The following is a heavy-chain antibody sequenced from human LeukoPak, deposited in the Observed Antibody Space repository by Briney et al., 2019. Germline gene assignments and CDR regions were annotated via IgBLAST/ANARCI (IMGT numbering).Heavy chain of an antibody. CDR1: AFTFSSYS. V-gene: IGHV3-21*01. Sequence: GGSLRLSCAASAFTFSSYSMNWVRQAPGKGLEWVSSISSSGSYICYADSVKGRFTISRDNAKNSLYLQMNSLRAEDTAVYYCALYYYDSSGYFDYWGQGTLVTVSS. D-gene: IGHD3-22*01. J-gene: IGHJ4*02. CDR2: ISSSGSYI. CDR3: ALYYYDSSGYFDY.